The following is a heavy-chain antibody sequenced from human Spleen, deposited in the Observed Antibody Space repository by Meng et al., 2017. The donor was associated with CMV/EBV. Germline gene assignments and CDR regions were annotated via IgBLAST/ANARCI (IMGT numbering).Heavy chain of an antibody. CDR1: GCSFRASF. V-gene: IGHV4-34*01. J-gene: IGHJ4*02. CDR3: ARGPRGNYDSSGYYLY. D-gene: IGHD3-22*01. CDR2: LPHSGST. Sequence: QPQQWCSRLCPPSDTLSLTFSFYGCSFRASFWSLLRPPPGKRLDWIGALPHSGSTNYNPSLKSRVTISVDTSKNQFSLKLSSVNAADTAVYYCARGPRGNYDSSGYYLYWGQGTLVTVSS.